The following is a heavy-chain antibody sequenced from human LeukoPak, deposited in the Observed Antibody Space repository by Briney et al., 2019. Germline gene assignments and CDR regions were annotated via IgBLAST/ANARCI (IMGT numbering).Heavy chain of an antibody. CDR3: ARDQYYDILTGYYTSNHFDY. V-gene: IGHV3-7*03. Sequence: GGSLRLSCAASGFTFSSYWMSWVRQAPGKGLESVANIKQDGSEKYYVDSVKGRFTISRDNAKNSLYLQMNSLRAEDTAVYYCARDQYYDILTGYYTSNHFDYWGQGTLVTVSS. CDR1: GFTFSSYW. D-gene: IGHD3-9*01. J-gene: IGHJ4*02. CDR2: IKQDGSEK.